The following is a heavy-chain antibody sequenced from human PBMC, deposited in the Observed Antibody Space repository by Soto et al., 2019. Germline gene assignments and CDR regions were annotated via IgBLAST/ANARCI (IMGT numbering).Heavy chain of an antibody. CDR1: GFTFSSYA. V-gene: IGHV3-30-3*01. CDR2: ISYDGSNK. Sequence: PGGSLRLSCAASGFTFSSYAMHWVRQAPGKGLEWMAVISYDGSNKYYADSVKGRFTISRDNSKNTLYLQMNSLRAEDTAVYYCARDRGRSGVWGQGTTVTVSS. J-gene: IGHJ6*02. CDR3: ARDRGRSGV.